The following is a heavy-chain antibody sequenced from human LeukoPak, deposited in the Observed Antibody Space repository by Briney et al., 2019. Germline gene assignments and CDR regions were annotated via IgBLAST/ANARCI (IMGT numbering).Heavy chain of an antibody. CDR3: ARAFLGYFDL. Sequence: PSQTLSLTCTVSGGSISSGGYSWSWIRQPPGEGLEGIGYIYHSGSPYHNPSLKSRVTISVDGSKNQFSLKLSSVTAADTAVYYCARAFLGYFDLWGRGSLVTVSS. J-gene: IGHJ2*01. D-gene: IGHD2/OR15-2a*01. V-gene: IGHV4-30-2*01. CDR1: GGSISSGGYS. CDR2: IYHSGSP.